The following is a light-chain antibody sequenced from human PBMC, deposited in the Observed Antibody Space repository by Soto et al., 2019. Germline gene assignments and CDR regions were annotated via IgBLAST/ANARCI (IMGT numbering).Light chain of an antibody. CDR2: DAS. CDR1: QSVSSN. J-gene: IGKJ5*01. Sequence: EIVMTQSPATLSVSPGERATLSCRASQSVSSNLAWYQQKPGQAPRLLIYDASNRATGVPDRFSGSGSGTDFSLTISRLEPEDFAVYHCQQYSSSPRTFGQGTRLVIK. V-gene: IGKV3-20*01. CDR3: QQYSSSPRT.